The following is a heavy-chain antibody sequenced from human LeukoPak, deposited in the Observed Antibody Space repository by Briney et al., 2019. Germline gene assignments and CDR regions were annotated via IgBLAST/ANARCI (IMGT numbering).Heavy chain of an antibody. CDR3: ARGPQGVVPAAMRYYYYMDV. V-gene: IGHV1-69*05. Sequence: ASVKLSCKASVGTFSSYAISWVPQAPGQGLEWMGRIIPIFCTEHYAQKYQRRVTITTDDFTSTAYMEQSTLRSEDTAVYYCARGPQGVVPAAMRYYYYMDVWGKGTTVTVSS. CDR2: IIPIFCTE. D-gene: IGHD2-2*01. CDR1: VGTFSSYA. J-gene: IGHJ6*03.